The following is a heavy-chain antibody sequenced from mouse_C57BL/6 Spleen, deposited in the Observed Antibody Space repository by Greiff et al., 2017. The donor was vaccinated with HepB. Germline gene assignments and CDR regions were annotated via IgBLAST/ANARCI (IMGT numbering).Heavy chain of an antibody. V-gene: IGHV1-69*01. CDR3: ARGKLGRDFDY. D-gene: IGHD4-1*01. Sequence: VKQRPGQGLEWIGEIDPSDSYTNYNQKFKGKSTLTVDKSSSTAYMQLSSLTSEDSAVYYCARGKLGRDFDYWGQGTTLTVSS. CDR2: IDPSDSYT. J-gene: IGHJ2*01.